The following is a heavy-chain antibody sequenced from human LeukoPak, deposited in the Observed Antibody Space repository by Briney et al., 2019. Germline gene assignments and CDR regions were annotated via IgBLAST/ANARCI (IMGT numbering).Heavy chain of an antibody. J-gene: IGHJ4*02. CDR2: IYPGDSDT. D-gene: IGHD3-22*01. V-gene: IGHV5-51*01. CDR3: ARYYYDSSGYYPFDY. CDR1: GYSFTSYW. Sequence: GESLKISYKGSGYSFTSYWIGWVRQMPGKGLEWMGIIYPGDSDTRYSPSFQGQVTISADKSTSTAYLQWSSLKASDTAMYYCARYYYDSSGYYPFDYWGQGTLVTVSS.